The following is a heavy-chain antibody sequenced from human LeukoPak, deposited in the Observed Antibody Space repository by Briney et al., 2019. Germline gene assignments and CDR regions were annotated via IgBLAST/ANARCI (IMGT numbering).Heavy chain of an antibody. D-gene: IGHD2-2*01. CDR2: ISAYNGNT. V-gene: IGHV1-18*04. CDR3: ARETTTFVVVPAARPGATGMDV. Sequence: ASVKVSCKASGYTFTSYGISWVRQAPGQGLVWMGWISAYNGNTNYAQKLQGRVTMNTDTSTSTAYMELRSLRSDDTAVYYCARETTTFVVVPAARPGATGMDVWGQGTTVTVSS. J-gene: IGHJ6*02. CDR1: GYTFTSYG.